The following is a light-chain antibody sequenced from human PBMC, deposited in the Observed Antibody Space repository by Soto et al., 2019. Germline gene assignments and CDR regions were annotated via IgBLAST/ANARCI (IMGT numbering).Light chain of an antibody. CDR1: QSIAGY. J-gene: IGKJ5*01. V-gene: IGKV3-11*01. CDR2: DTS. CDR3: QQRSNWPPIT. Sequence: EIVLTQSPATLSLSPGERATLSCRASQSIAGYLAWYQKKPGQAPRLLIYDTSIRVTGVPARFSGSGSGTDFTLSISSLEPEDFAVYYCQQRSNWPPITFGQGTRLEIK.